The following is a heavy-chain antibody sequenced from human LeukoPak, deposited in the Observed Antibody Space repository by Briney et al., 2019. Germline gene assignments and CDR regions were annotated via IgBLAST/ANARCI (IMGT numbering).Heavy chain of an antibody. CDR2: IYSDGVT. V-gene: IGHV3-66*02. CDR3: ARDRAEGKTWVEFDP. CDR1: GFIVNSYA. Sequence: GGSLRLSCAAPGFIVNSYAMSWVRPAPGEGLAWVSLIYSDGVTQYADSAKGRFTISRDNSKNTLYLQMNSLRDEDTAVYFCARDRAEGKTWVEFDPWGQGTLVTVSS. J-gene: IGHJ5*02.